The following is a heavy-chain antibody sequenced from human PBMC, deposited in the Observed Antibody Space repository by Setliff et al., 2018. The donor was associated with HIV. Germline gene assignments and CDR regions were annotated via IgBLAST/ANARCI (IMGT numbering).Heavy chain of an antibody. V-gene: IGHV1-69*13. CDR2: IIPIFGTA. J-gene: IGHJ6*03. D-gene: IGHD5-12*01. Sequence: SVKVSCKASGGTLSNYAISWVRQAPGQGLEWMGGIIPIFGTAEYAQKFQGRLTITADESTSTAYMELSSLRSEDTAVYYCARLREMATINYYYNYMDVWGKGTMVTVSS. CDR3: ARLREMATINYYYNYMDV. CDR1: GGTLSNYA.